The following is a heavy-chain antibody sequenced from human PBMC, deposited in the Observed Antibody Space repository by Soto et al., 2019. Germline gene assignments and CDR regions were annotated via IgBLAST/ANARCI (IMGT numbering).Heavy chain of an antibody. V-gene: IGHV6-1*01. J-gene: IGHJ6*02. Sequence: SQTLSLTCAISGDSVSSNSAAWNWIRQSPSRGLEWLGRTYYRSRWYNDYALSVKSRMTINPDTSKNQLSLQLKSVTPEDTAVYYCARAPGSENYAYYYYYGMDVWGQGTTVTVSS. CDR3: ARAPGSENYAYYYYYGMDV. CDR2: TYYRSRWYN. D-gene: IGHD3-16*01. CDR1: GDSVSSNSAA.